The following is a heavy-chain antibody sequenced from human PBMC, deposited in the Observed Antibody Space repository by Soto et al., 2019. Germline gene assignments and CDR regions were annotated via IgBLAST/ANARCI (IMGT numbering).Heavy chain of an antibody. J-gene: IGHJ6*02. CDR3: ARDLGSYRVWFGELLPYGMDV. Sequence: QVQLQESGPGLVKPSQTLSLTCTVSGGSISSGGYYWSWIRQHPGKGLEWIGYIYYSGSTYYNPSLKSRVTISVDTSKNQFSMKLSSVTAADTAVYYCARDLGSYRVWFGELLPYGMDVWGQGTTVTVSS. CDR2: IYYSGST. D-gene: IGHD3-10*01. V-gene: IGHV4-31*03. CDR1: GGSISSGGYY.